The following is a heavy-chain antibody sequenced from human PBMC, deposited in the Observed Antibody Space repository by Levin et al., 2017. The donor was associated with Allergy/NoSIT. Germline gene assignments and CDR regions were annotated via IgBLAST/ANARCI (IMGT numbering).Heavy chain of an antibody. CDR1: GFMFSSHS. J-gene: IGHJ5*02. CDR2: ISGRSSYI. Sequence: GGSLRLSCAASGFMFSSHSMNWVRQAPGKGLEWVSSISGRSSYIYYADSVKGRFTISRDNAKNSLFLQMYSLRAEDTAVYYCARDAEVRYCSGGSCYSGWFDPWGQGTLVTVSS. CDR3: ARDAEVRYCSGGSCYSGWFDP. V-gene: IGHV3-21*01. D-gene: IGHD2-15*01.